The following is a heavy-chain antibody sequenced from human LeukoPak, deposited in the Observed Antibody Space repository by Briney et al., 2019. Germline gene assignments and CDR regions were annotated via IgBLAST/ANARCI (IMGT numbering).Heavy chain of an antibody. CDR3: ARDECSLTGFYKSSCSDS. CDR2: IYSGGET. D-gene: IGHD3-9*01. V-gene: IGHV3-53*01. CDR1: GFTVSSNY. J-gene: IGHJ4*02. Sequence: GGSLRLSCAASGFTVSSNYMSWVRQAPGQGLEWVSIIYSGGETYYADSVKGRFTISRDNSKNTLHLQVNSLRADDTAVYYCARDECSLTGFYKSSCSDSWGQGTLVTVSS.